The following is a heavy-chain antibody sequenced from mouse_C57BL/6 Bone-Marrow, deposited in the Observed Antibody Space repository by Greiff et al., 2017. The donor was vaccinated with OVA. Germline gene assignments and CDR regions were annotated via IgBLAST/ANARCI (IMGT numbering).Heavy chain of an antibody. V-gene: IGHV1-80*01. D-gene: IGHD2-5*01. CDR2: IYPGDGDT. Sequence: VQVVESGAELVKPGASVKISCKASGYAFSSYWMNWVKQRPGKGLEWIGQIYPGDGDTNYNGKFKGKATLTADKSSSTAYMQLSSLTSEDSAVYFCARWSNYEAWFAYWGQGTLVTVSA. J-gene: IGHJ3*01. CDR3: ARWSNYEAWFAY. CDR1: GYAFSSYW.